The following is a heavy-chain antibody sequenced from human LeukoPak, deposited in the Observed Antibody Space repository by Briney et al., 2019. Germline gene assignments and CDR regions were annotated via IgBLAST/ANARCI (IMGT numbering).Heavy chain of an antibody. CDR3: ARAEDTAMFK. D-gene: IGHD5-18*01. V-gene: IGHV1-46*01. CDR2: INPSGGTT. Sequence: GASVKVSCKASGYTFTNYYIQWVRQAPGQGPEWMGIINPSGGTTSYAQKFQDRITMTRDTSTSTVYMELSSLRSEDTAVYYCARAEDTAMFKWGQGTLVTVSS. J-gene: IGHJ4*02. CDR1: GYTFTNYY.